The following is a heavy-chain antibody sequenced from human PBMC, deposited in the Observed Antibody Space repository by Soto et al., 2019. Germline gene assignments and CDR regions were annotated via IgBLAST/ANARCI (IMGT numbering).Heavy chain of an antibody. V-gene: IGHV5-51*01. Sequence: LGESLKISCKGSGYSFTSYWIGWVRQMPGKGLEWMGIIYPGDSDTRYSPSFQGQVTISADKSISTAYLQWSSLKASDTAMYYCARLSRERGYSYGYWFDPWGQGTLVTASS. CDR3: ARLSRERGYSYGYWFDP. CDR1: GYSFTSYW. J-gene: IGHJ5*02. CDR2: IYPGDSDT. D-gene: IGHD5-18*01.